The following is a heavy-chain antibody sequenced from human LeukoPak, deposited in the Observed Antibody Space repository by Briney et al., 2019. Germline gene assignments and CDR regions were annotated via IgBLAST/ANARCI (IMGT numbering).Heavy chain of an antibody. D-gene: IGHD3-3*01. J-gene: IGHJ3*01. V-gene: IGHV3-48*03. CDR1: GFTFSSYK. Sequence: GGSLRLSCAASGFTFSSYKMNWVRLAPGKGLGWVSYISVSGATIYYADSVKGRFTISRDNSKDSLYLQMNSLRAEDTAVYYCAREIGVAEEGFDFWGQGTMVTVSS. CDR3: AREIGVAEEGFDF. CDR2: ISVSGATI.